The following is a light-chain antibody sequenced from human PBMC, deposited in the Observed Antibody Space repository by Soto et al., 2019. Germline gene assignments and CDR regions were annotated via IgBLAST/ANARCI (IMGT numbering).Light chain of an antibody. V-gene: IGKV3-20*01. CDR1: HSVSNSL. CDR2: GAS. J-gene: IGKJ2*01. CDR3: HQYGDSPQT. Sequence: EIVLTQSPGTLSLSPGERATLSCRASHSVSNSLFAWYQQKPGQAPRLLIYGASSRATGVPDRVSGRASGTDFTLIISRLEPEDSAVYYCHQYGDSPQTFGQGTKLEIK.